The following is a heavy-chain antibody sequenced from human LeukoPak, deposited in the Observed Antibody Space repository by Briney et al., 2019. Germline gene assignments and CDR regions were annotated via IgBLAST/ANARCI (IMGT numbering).Heavy chain of an antibody. CDR1: GFTFSSYA. CDR2: ISGSGGST. D-gene: IGHD3-22*01. Sequence: GGSLRLSCAASGFTFSSYAMNWVRQAPGKGLGWVSGISGSGGSTYYADSVKGRFTISRDNSKNTLYLQMNSLRAEDTALYYCAKDGAYYYDSSGFFDYWGQGTLVTVSS. J-gene: IGHJ4*02. CDR3: AKDGAYYYDSSGFFDY. V-gene: IGHV3-23*01.